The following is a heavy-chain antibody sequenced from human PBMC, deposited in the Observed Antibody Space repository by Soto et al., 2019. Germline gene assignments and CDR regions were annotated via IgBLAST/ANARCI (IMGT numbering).Heavy chain of an antibody. CDR3: ARKINSDHYGMDV. CDR1: GFTFSSYW. CDR2: INSVGSST. Sequence: QAGGSLRLSCAAYGFTFSSYWMRWVRQAPGKGLVWVSRINSVGSSTSYADTVTGRFNISRDNAKNTLYRQRNSLRAEDKGVYYCARKINSDHYGMDVWGQGTTVTVSS. D-gene: IGHD5-18*01. V-gene: IGHV3-74*01. J-gene: IGHJ6*02.